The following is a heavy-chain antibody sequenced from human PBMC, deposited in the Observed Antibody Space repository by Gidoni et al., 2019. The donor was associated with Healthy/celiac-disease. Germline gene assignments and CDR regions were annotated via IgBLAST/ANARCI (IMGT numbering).Heavy chain of an antibody. Sequence: QVQLVESGGGVVQPGRSLRLACSASGFTFSSYGMHWVRQAPGKGLEWVAVISDDGSNKYYADSVKGRFTISRDNSKNTLYLQMNSLRAEDTAVYYCAKVARRMITFGGGNFDYWGQGTLVTVSS. CDR1: GFTFSSYG. J-gene: IGHJ4*02. CDR3: AKVARRMITFGGGNFDY. V-gene: IGHV3-30*18. CDR2: ISDDGSNK. D-gene: IGHD3-16*01.